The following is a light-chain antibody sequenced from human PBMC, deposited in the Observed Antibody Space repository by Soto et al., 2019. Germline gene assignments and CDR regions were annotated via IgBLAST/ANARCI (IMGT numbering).Light chain of an antibody. Sequence: DIQITQCPSTLSASVGDRVTISCRASQDISSFLAWYQHKPGKAPKLLIYDASTLQTGVPSRFRGSGFGTEFTLTISGLQPDNFATYFCQQHDDYSHATFGQGTKVDIK. CDR3: QQHDDYSHAT. J-gene: IGKJ2*01. CDR1: QDISSF. CDR2: DAS. V-gene: IGKV1-5*01.